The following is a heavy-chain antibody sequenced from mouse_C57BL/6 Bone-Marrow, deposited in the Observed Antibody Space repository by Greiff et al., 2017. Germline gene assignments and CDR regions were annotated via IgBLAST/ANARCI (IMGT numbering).Heavy chain of an antibody. D-gene: IGHD1-1*01. CDR3: ARGDYYGSTYYAMDY. CDR2: ISDGGSYT. J-gene: IGHJ4*01. V-gene: IGHV5-4*01. Sequence: EVQLVESGGCLVKPGGSLKLSCAASGFTFSSYAMSWVRQTPEKRLEWVATISDGGSYTYYPDNVKGRFTISRDNAKNNLYLQMSHLKSEDTAMYYCARGDYYGSTYYAMDYWGQGTSVTVSS. CDR1: GFTFSSYA.